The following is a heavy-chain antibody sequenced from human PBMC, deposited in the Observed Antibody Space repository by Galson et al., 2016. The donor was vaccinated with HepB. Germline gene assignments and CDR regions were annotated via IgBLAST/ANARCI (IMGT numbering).Heavy chain of an antibody. CDR1: GFTFSWYS. V-gene: IGHV3-30-3*01. CDR3: AKDAILACGTGCYADY. D-gene: IGHD2-2*01. CDR2: ISYDGSNK. J-gene: IGHJ4*02. Sequence: SLRLSCAASGFTFSWYSMHWVHQAPGKGLEWVALISYDGSNKYYADSLKGRFTISRDNSKNTLYLQMNSLRAEDTAVYYCAKDAILACGTGCYADYWGQGTLVTVSS.